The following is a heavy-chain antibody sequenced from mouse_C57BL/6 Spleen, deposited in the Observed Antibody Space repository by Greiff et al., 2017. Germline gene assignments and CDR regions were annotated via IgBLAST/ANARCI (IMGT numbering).Heavy chain of an antibody. D-gene: IGHD2-4*01. V-gene: IGHV1-55*01. CDR2: IYPGSGST. Sequence: QVQLQQPGAELVKPGASVKMSCKASGYTFTSYWITWVKQRPGQGLEWIGDIYPGSGSTNYNEKFKSKATLTVDTSSSTAYMQLSSLTSEDSAVYYCARSRDRLRRFDYWGQGTTRTVSS. CDR1: GYTFTSYW. CDR3: ARSRDRLRRFDY. J-gene: IGHJ2*01.